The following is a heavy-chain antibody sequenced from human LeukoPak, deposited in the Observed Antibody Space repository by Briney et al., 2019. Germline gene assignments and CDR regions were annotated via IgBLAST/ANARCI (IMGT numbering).Heavy chain of an antibody. CDR1: GFTFSSFD. D-gene: IGHD6-6*01. CDR3: ARESPPGIAGRLFDY. Sequence: PGGSLRLSCAASGFTFSSFDMHWVRQAPGKGLEWVSYISSSGTTNYYADSVKGRFTISRDNAKNSLYLQVNSLRAEDTAIYYCARESPPGIAGRLFDYWGQGTLVTVSS. J-gene: IGHJ4*01. CDR2: ISSSGTTN. V-gene: IGHV3-48*03.